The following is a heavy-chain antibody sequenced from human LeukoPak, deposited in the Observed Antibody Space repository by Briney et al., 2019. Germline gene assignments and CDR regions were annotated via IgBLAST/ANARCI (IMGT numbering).Heavy chain of an antibody. CDR2: ISHSGST. J-gene: IGHJ4*02. CDR3: ARGLQVWSRDPFDY. Sequence: PSETLSLTCTVSGYSISSAFYWSWIRQPPGKGLEWIASISHSGSTSYHPSLTSRVIISLDTSKNQFSLNVNSVTAADTAVYFCARGLQVWSRDPFDYWGQGILVTVSS. CDR1: GYSISSAFY. D-gene: IGHD3-10*01. V-gene: IGHV4-38-2*02.